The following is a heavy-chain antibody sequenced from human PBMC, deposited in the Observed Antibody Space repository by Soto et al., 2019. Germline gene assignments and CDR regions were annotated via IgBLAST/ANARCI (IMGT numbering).Heavy chain of an antibody. V-gene: IGHV4-59*01. D-gene: IGHD4-17*01. CDR2: IFYSGST. J-gene: IGHJ4*02. Sequence: QVQLQESGPGLVKPSETLSLTCTVSGGSISSYYWSWIRQPPGKGLEWIGYIFYSGSTNYNPSLQRRGIMSVDTAKNQFSLKLGSVTAADTAVYYCARARYGAVTNPCCCDYWGQGTLVTVSS. CDR3: ARARYGAVTNPCCCDY. CDR1: GGSISSYY.